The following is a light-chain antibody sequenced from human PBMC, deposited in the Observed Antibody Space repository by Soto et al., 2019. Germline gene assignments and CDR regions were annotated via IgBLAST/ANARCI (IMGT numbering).Light chain of an antibody. CDR3: SSYTSSRAYV. J-gene: IGLJ1*01. Sequence: QSVLTQPASVSGSPGQLITISCTGTSSDVGGYNYVSWYQQQSGKAPKLMIHEVSNQPSGVSNRFSGSKSGNTASLTISGLQAEDEADYYCSSYTSSRAYVFGIGTKVTVL. CDR1: SSDVGGYNY. V-gene: IGLV2-14*01. CDR2: EVS.